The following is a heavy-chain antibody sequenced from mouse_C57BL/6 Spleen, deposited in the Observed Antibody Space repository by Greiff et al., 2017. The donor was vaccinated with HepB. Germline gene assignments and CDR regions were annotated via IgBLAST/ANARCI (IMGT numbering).Heavy chain of an antibody. CDR1: GYTFTSYW. V-gene: IGHV1-7*01. CDR3: AGPYSNYGAWFAY. J-gene: IGHJ3*01. CDR2: INPSSGYT. D-gene: IGHD2-5*01. Sequence: VMLVESGAELAKPGASVKLSCKASGYTFTSYWMHWVKQRPGQGLEWIGYINPSSGYTKYNQKFKDKATLTADKSSSTAYMQRSSLTYDDSAVYYCAGPYSNYGAWFAYWGQGTLVTVSA.